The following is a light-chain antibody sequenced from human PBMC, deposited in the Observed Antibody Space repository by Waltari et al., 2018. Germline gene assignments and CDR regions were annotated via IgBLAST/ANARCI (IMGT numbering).Light chain of an antibody. V-gene: IGLV2-14*01. J-gene: IGLJ3*02. CDR2: DVS. CDR3: SSYTSTWV. CDR1: STVFAVFNY. Sequence: QSALTQPASVSGSPGQSIPISCTGTSTVFAVFNYVTWYKQPPGKAPQLMIYDVSKRPSGVSSRFSGAKSGNAASLTICGLQAEDEADYYCSSYTSTWVFGGGTKLTVL.